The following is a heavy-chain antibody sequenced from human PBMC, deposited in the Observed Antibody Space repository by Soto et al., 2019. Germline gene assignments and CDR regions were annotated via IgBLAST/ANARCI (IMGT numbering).Heavy chain of an antibody. CDR2: ITDSGYTA. V-gene: IGHV3-23*01. CDR1: GFSFGTFV. J-gene: IGHJ4*02. D-gene: IGHD6-19*01. CDR3: AKNGQWLATPPEA. Sequence: GSLRLSCAASGFSFGTFVMTWFRQAPGGGLEWVASITDSGYTASYAETVEGRFTVSRDNSKNKLHLQMNDLRAEDTATYYCAKNGQWLATPPEAWGQGTLGTVSS.